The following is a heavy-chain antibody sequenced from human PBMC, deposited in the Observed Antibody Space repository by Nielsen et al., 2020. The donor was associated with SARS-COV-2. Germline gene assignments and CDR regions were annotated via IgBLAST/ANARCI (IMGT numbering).Heavy chain of an antibody. Sequence: GGSLRLSCAASGFTFSDYYMSWIRQAPGKGLEWVSSISSSSSYIYYADSVKGRFTISRDNAKNSLYLQMNSLRAEDTAVYYCARAFRGSYYYGMDVWGQGTTVTVSS. D-gene: IGHD1-26*01. CDR1: GFTFSDYY. CDR2: ISSSSSYI. J-gene: IGHJ6*02. V-gene: IGHV3-11*06. CDR3: ARAFRGSYYYGMDV.